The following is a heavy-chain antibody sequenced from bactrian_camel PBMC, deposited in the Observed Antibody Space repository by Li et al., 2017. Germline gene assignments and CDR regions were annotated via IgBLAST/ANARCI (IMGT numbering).Heavy chain of an antibody. CDR1: GFTFSSYA. D-gene: IGHD5*01. V-gene: IGHV3S31*01. CDR3: AADAQYGLGTRSDFGY. J-gene: IGHJ6*01. CDR2: INSGGGST. Sequence: VQLVESGGGLVQPGGSLRLSWAASGFTFSSYAMFWVRQAPGKGLEWVSSINSGGGSTYYAESVKGRFTISRDNAKNTLYLQLNSLKPEDTAVYYCAADAQYGLGTRSDFGYWGQGTQVTVS.